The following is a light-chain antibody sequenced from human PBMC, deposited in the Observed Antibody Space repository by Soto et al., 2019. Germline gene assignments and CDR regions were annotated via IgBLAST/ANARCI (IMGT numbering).Light chain of an antibody. CDR1: QSINSY. CDR3: QHSYTAPPFT. Sequence: DIQMTQSPPSLSASVGDRVTITCRASQSINSYLNWYQQKPGKAPRLLIYAASTLHSGVPSRFTGSGSGTDFSLTINGLQPEDFATYYCQHSYTAPPFTFGQGTRLEI. CDR2: AAS. V-gene: IGKV1-39*01. J-gene: IGKJ2*01.